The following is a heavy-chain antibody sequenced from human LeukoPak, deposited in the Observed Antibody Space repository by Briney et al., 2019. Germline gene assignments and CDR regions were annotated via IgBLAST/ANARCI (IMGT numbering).Heavy chain of an antibody. CDR1: GGSFSGYY. CDR3: ARGIVDTAMVSSLDY. V-gene: IGHV4-34*01. J-gene: IGHJ4*02. CDR2: INHSGST. D-gene: IGHD5-18*01. Sequence: PSETLSLTCAVYGGSFSGYYWSWVRQPPGKGLEWVGEINHSGSTNYNPSLKSRVTITVDTCKKQFSLKLSSVTAADTAVYYCARGIVDTAMVSSLDYWGQGTLVTVSS.